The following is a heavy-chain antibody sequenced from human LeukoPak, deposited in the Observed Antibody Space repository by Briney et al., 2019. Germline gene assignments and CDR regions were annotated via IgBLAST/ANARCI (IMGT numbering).Heavy chain of an antibody. D-gene: IGHD3-22*01. Sequence: SGRSLRLSCVASGFTFSSYGMHWVRQAPGKGLEWVAAIWYDGGSEYYRDSVKGRFTISRDNSQNTLYLQMNSLRAEDTAVYYCASIPSLITMIVVDRFDYWGQGTLVTVSS. CDR2: IWYDGGSE. V-gene: IGHV3-33*01. CDR1: GFTFSSYG. J-gene: IGHJ4*02. CDR3: ASIPSLITMIVVDRFDY.